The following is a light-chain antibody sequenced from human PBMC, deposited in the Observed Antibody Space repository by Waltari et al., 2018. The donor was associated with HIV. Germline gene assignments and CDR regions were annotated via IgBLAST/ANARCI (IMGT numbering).Light chain of an antibody. J-gene: IGKJ1*01. CDR3: QQYNNWRWT. V-gene: IGKV3-15*01. CDR1: QTVNNN. CDR2: GAS. Sequence: EIVMTQSPATLSVSPGERATLSCRASQTVNNNLAWYQQKLGQAPRLLIYGASTRATGIPARFSGSGSGTEFTLTISSLQSEDFAVYYCQQYNNWRWTFGQGTKVEIK.